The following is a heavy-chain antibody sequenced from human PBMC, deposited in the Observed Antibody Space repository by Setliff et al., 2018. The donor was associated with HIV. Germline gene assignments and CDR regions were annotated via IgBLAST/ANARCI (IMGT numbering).Heavy chain of an antibody. Sequence: PSETLSLTCTVSGGSFTSSSYYWGWIRQPPGKGLEWIGSIFYSGITYYNPSLKSRVTISVDTSKNHFSLNLTSVTPAATAVYYCASPQTVDDFWDGYYTHGAFKIWGLGTMVTVSS. D-gene: IGHD3-3*01. J-gene: IGHJ3*02. CDR2: IFYSGIT. CDR1: GGSFTSSSYY. CDR3: ASPQTVDDFWDGYYTHGAFKI. V-gene: IGHV4-39*02.